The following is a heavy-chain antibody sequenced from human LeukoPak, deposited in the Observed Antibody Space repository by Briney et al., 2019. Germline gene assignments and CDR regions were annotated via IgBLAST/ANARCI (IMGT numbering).Heavy chain of an antibody. V-gene: IGHV3-21*01. Sequence: PGGSLRLSCAASGFTFNSYSMNWVRQAPGKGLEWVSSISSSSSYIYYADSVKGRFTISRDNAKNSLYLQMNSLRAEDTAVYYCARASTSCYDYWGQGTLVTASS. D-gene: IGHD2-2*01. J-gene: IGHJ4*02. CDR1: GFTFNSYS. CDR2: ISSSSSYI. CDR3: ARASTSCYDY.